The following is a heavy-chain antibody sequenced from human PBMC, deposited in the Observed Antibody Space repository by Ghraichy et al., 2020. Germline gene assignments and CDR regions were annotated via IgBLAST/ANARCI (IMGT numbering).Heavy chain of an antibody. CDR3: ARLSVGATAAVY. D-gene: IGHD1-26*01. J-gene: IGHJ4*02. CDR1: GGSISSYY. V-gene: IGHV4-4*09. CDR2: IYTSGST. Sequence: SETLSLTCTVSGGSISSYYWSWIRQPPGKGLEWIGYIYTSGSTNYNPSLKSRVTISVDTSKNQFSLKLSSVTAADTAVYYCARLSVGATAAVYWGQGTLVTVSS.